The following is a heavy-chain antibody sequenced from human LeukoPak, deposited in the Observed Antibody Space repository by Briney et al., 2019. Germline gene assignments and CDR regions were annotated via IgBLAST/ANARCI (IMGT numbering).Heavy chain of an antibody. V-gene: IGHV4-34*01. D-gene: IGHD3/OR15-3a*01. CDR3: ARRMISWLTVGKYYFDY. J-gene: IGHJ4*02. CDR1: GGAISNHY. CDR2: INHSGST. Sequence: SETLSLTCTVSGGAISNHYWSWIRQPPGKGLEWIGEINHSGSTNYNPSLKSRVTISVDTSKNQFSLKLSSVTAADTAVYYCARRMISWLTVGKYYFDYWGQGTLVTVSS.